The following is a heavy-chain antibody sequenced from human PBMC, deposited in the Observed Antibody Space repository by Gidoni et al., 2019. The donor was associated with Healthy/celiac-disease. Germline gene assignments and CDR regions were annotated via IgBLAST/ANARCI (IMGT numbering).Heavy chain of an antibody. CDR3: AKDYDFWSGYYGPAYYGMDV. Sequence: EVQLLVSGGGLVQPGGSLRLSCAASGFTFTSYSMSWVRQAPGKGLDWVSAISGSGGSTYYADSVKGRFTISRDNSKNTLYLQMNSLRAEDTAVYYCAKDYDFWSGYYGPAYYGMDVWGQGTTVTVSS. CDR1: GFTFTSYS. J-gene: IGHJ6*02. D-gene: IGHD3-3*01. CDR2: ISGSGGST. V-gene: IGHV3-23*01.